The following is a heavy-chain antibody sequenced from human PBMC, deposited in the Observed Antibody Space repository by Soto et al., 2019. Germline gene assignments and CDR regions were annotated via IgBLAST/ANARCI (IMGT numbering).Heavy chain of an antibody. CDR1: GDSFTTYC. D-gene: IGHD1-26*01. CDR3: ARHGGVGATWYYYGMDV. V-gene: IGHV5-51*01. CDR2: IYPGDSDT. Sequence: PGKSLKIPCKGSGDSFTTYCISWVRQMPEKGLEWMGIIYPGDSDTRYSPSFQGQVTISADKSISTAYLQWSSLKASDTAMYYCARHGGVGATWYYYGMDVWGQGTTVTVSS. J-gene: IGHJ6*02.